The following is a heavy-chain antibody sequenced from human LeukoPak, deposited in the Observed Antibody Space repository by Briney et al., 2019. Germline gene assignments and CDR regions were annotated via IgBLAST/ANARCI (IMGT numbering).Heavy chain of an antibody. CDR2: ISSSGSTI. Sequence: GGSLRLSCAASGFTFSDYYMSWIRQAPGKGLEWVSYISSSGSTIHYADSVKGRFIISRDNAKNSLSLQMNSLRAEDTSVYYCARGRNGDFWSTYYTGYFDYWGQGTLVTVSS. CDR3: ARGRNGDFWSTYYTGYFDY. CDR1: GFTFSDYY. J-gene: IGHJ4*02. V-gene: IGHV3-11*04. D-gene: IGHD3-3*01.